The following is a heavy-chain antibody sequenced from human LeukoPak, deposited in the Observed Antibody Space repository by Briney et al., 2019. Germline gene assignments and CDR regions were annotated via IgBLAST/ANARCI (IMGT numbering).Heavy chain of an antibody. CDR3: ARVLGYCSSTSCYFDY. D-gene: IGHD2-2*01. CDR2: IIPICGTS. CDR1: GGTFISYA. V-gene: IGHV1-69*05. Sequence: ASVKVSCKASGGTFISYATSWVRQAPGKGLEWMGGIIPICGTSNYAQKFQGRVTITTDESTITAYMELSSLRSEDTAVYYCARVLGYCSSTSCYFDYWGQGTLVTVSS. J-gene: IGHJ4*02.